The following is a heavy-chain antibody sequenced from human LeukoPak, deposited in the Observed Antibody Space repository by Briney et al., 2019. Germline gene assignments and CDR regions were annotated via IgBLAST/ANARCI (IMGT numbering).Heavy chain of an antibody. V-gene: IGHV3-23*01. CDR2: ISGSGGST. D-gene: IGHD6-13*01. CDR3: ARTSSWYNRFDY. Sequence: PGGSLRLSCAASGFTVSSNYMSWVRQAPGKGLEWVSAISGSGGSTYYADSVKGRFTISRDNSKNSLCLQMNSLRAEDTAVYYCARTSSWYNRFDYWGQGTLVTVSS. CDR1: GFTVSSNY. J-gene: IGHJ4*02.